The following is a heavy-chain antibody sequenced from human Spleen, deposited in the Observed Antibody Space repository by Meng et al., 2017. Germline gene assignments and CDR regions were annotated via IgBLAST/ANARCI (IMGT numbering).Heavy chain of an antibody. CDR1: GGTFSDYS. D-gene: IGHD3-3*01. CDR3: ARDPVLRFYDYYYYGMDV. V-gene: IGHV1-69*10. Sequence: SVKVSCKAYGGTFSDYSLSWVRQGPGQGFEWMAGIIPILGQTTYAQRFQGRVTITADDSTSTAYMELRSLRSDDTAVYYCARDPVLRFYDYYYYGMDVWGQGTTVTVSS. CDR2: IIPILGQT. J-gene: IGHJ6*02.